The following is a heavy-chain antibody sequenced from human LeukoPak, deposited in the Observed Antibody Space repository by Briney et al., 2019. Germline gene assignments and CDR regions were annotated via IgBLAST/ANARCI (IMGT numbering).Heavy chain of an antibody. CDR3: ARDSGTGGATGFDY. D-gene: IGHD1-26*01. CDR2: ISSSGSTI. V-gene: IGHV3-11*01. CDR1: EFSFSNYW. J-gene: IGHJ4*02. Sequence: GGSLRLSCVVSEFSFSNYWMHWVRQAPGKGLEWVSYISSSGSTIYYADSVKGRFTISRDNAKNSLYLQMNSLRAEDTAVYYCARDSGTGGATGFDYWGQGTLVTVSS.